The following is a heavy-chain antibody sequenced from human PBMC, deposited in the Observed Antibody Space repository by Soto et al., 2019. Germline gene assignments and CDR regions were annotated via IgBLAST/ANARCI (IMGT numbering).Heavy chain of an antibody. Sequence: GGSLRLSCAASGFTFSSFAMSWVRQAAGKGLEWVSAISGSGDRTYYADSVKGRFTISRDNSKDTVYMQMNSLRAEDTAVYYCAKDGSMVTTYYFDYRGQGTLVTVSS. D-gene: IGHD4-17*01. J-gene: IGHJ4*02. V-gene: IGHV3-23*01. CDR3: AKDGSMVTTYYFDY. CDR2: ISGSGDRT. CDR1: GFTFSSFA.